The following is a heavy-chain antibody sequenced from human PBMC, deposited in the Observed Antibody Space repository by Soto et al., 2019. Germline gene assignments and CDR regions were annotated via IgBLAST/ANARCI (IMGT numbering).Heavy chain of an antibody. J-gene: IGHJ6*02. Sequence: GESLKISCKGSGYSFTSYWIGWVRQMPGKGLEWMGIIHPGDSGTRCSPSFQVQVTISAHKSISTGYLLWARLQGSDTAMYYCARHHSCPRYFRGGSCSYYDYGIDAWSQANTGT. CDR1: GYSFTSYW. CDR3: ARHHSCPRYFRGGSCSYYDYGIDA. V-gene: IGHV5-51*01. CDR2: IHPGDSGT. D-gene: IGHD2-15*01.